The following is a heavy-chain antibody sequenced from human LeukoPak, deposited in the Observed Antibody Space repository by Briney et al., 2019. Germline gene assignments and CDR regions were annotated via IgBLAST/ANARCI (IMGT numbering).Heavy chain of an antibody. V-gene: IGHV1-46*01. CDR3: ARDSPILGWFDP. D-gene: IGHD3-3*01. CDR1: GYTFTSYY. J-gene: IGHJ5*02. CDR2: INPSGGST. Sequence: GASVKVSCKASGYTFTSYYMHWVRQAPGQGLEWMGIINPSGGSTSYAQKFQGRVTMTRDTSTSTVYMELSSLRSKDTAVYYCARDSPILGWFDPWGQGTLVTVSS.